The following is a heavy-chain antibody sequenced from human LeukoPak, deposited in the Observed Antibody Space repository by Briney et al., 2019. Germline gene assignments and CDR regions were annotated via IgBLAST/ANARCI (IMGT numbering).Heavy chain of an antibody. D-gene: IGHD6-6*01. V-gene: IGHV4-30-2*01. CDR1: GGSISSGGYY. CDR2: IYHSGST. CDR3: AREIEEGASSPGY. J-gene: IGHJ4*02. Sequence: SETLSLTCTVSGGSISSGGYYWSWIRQPPGKGLEWIGYIYHSGSTYYNPSLKSRVTISVDRSKNQFSLKLSSVTAADTAVYYCAREIEEGASSPGYWGQGTLVTVSS.